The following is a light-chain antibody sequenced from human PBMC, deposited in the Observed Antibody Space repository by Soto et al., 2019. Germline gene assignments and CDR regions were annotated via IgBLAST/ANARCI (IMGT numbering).Light chain of an antibody. J-gene: IGLJ2*01. CDR2: NNN. V-gene: IGLV1-47*01. CDR1: SSNVGNHF. CDR3: ASWDDNLNGPLL. Sequence: QSVLTQPPSASGTPGQRVTISCSGSSSNVGNHFVYWYQQVPGTAPKLIIFNNNERPSGIPGRFSGSKSGASASLAIVGLQSEDEADYFCASWDDNLNGPLLFGGGTKVTVL.